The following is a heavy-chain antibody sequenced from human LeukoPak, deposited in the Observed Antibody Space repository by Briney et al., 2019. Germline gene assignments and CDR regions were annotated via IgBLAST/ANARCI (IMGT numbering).Heavy chain of an antibody. CDR3: AKIFEQQLPPYYYYGMGV. V-gene: IGHV3-74*01. Sequence: GGSLRLSCAASGFAFSSNWMHWVRQAPGKGLVWVSHISPDARTISYAAFVKGRFTISRDNSKNTLYLQMNSLRAEDTAVYYCAKIFEQQLPPYYYYGMGVWGQGTTVTVSS. CDR1: GFAFSSNW. CDR2: ISPDARTI. D-gene: IGHD6-13*01. J-gene: IGHJ6*02.